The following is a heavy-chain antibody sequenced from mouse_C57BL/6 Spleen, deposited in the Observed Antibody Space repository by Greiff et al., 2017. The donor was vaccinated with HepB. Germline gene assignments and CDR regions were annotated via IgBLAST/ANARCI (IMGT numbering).Heavy chain of an antibody. CDR3: AREEGYYYGSNWYFDV. D-gene: IGHD1-1*01. J-gene: IGHJ1*03. V-gene: IGHV1-55*01. CDR1: GYTFTSYW. Sequence: QVQLQQPGAELVKPGASVKMSCKASGYTFTSYWITWVKQRPGQGLEWIGDIYPGSGSTNYNEKFKSKATLTVDTSSSTAYMQLSSLTSEDSAVYYCAREEGYYYGSNWYFDVWGTGTTVTVSS. CDR2: IYPGSGST.